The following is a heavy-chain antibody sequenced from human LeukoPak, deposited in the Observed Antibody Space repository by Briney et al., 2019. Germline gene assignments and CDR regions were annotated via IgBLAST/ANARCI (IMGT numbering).Heavy chain of an antibody. CDR1: TFTFTPGW. Sequence: PGGSLRLSCEASTFTFTPGWMSWVRQAPGKGLEWVANIKQDGSEKYYVDSVKGRFTISRDNAKNSLYLQMNSLRAEDTAVYYCARVGRGYSYGYWGQGTLVTVSS. V-gene: IGHV3-7*01. CDR3: ARVGRGYSYGY. CDR2: IKQDGSEK. J-gene: IGHJ4*02. D-gene: IGHD5-18*01.